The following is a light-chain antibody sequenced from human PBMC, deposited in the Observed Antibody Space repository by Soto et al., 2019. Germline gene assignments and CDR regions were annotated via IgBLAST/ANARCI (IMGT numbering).Light chain of an antibody. J-gene: IGLJ3*02. Sequence: QAVVTQPPSASGTPGQRVTISCSGSTSNIGTNFAFWYQHLPGTAPKVLIYSNNQRPSGVADRFSGSTSGTSASLAISGLRSEDEADYFCAAWDASLSAWVFGGGTKLTVL. CDR2: SNN. CDR1: TSNIGTNF. CDR3: AAWDASLSAWV. V-gene: IGLV1-47*02.